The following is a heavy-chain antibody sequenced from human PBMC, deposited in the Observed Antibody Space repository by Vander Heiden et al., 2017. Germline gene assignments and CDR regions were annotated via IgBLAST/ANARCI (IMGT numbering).Heavy chain of an antibody. CDR3: AKDDRYCSSTSCYHFDY. V-gene: IGHV3-30*18. J-gene: IGHJ4*02. CDR2: ISYDGSNK. Sequence: QVQLVESGGGLVQPWRSLRLSCAAPGFTLSSSRMHWGRQAPGKGLEWVAVISYDGSNKYYADSVKGRFTISRDNSKNTLYLQMNSLRAEDTAVYYCAKDDRYCSSTSCYHFDYWGQGTLVTVSS. CDR1: GFTLSSSR. D-gene: IGHD2-2*01.